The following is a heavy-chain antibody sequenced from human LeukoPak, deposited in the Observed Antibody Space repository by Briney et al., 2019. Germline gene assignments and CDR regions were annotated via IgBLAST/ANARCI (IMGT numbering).Heavy chain of an antibody. J-gene: IGHJ4*02. CDR1: GYTFTGYY. V-gene: IGHV1-2*02. CDR3: ARPYCGGGSCHDYFDY. CDR2: INPHTGGT. Sequence: ASVKVSCKASGYTFTGYYMHWVRQAPGQGLEWMGWINPHTGGTNYAQKFQGRVTMTRDASISTAYMELNRLRSDDTAVYYCARPYCGGGSCHDYFDYWGQGTLVTVSS. D-gene: IGHD2-15*01.